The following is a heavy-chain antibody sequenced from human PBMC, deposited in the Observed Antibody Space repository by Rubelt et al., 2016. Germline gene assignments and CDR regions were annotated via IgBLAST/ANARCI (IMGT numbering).Heavy chain of an antibody. J-gene: IGHJ3*02. D-gene: IGHD3-22*01. CDR1: GYTFTDFY. CDR2: INPSGGGT. Sequence: QVHLVQSGAEVKKPGASVKVSCKASGYTFTDFYIHWVRQAPGQGLEWMGIINPSGGGTSYAQKFQGRVTMTRDTSTSTVYMELSSLRSEDTAVYYCARAVVEEYYDRSGDALEMWGQGTMVTISS. CDR3: ARAVVEEYYDRSGDALEM. V-gene: IGHV1-46*01.